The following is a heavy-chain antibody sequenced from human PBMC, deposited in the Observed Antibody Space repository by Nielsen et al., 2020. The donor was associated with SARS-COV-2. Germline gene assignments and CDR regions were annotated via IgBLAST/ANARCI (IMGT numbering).Heavy chain of an antibody. CDR1: GGSISSKNW. D-gene: IGHD3-22*01. CDR2: IYYTGTT. V-gene: IGHV4-4*02. CDR3: ARVRITMIVVVDAFDI. J-gene: IGHJ3*02. Sequence: SETLSLTCTVSGGSISSKNWWSWVRQSPGKGLEWIGEIYYTGTTSYNPSLKSRVSISVDTSKNQFSLKLSSVTAADTAVYYCARVRITMIVVVDAFDIWGQGTMVTVSS.